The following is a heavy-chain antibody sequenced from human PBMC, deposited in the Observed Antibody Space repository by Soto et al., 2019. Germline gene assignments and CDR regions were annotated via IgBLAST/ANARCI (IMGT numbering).Heavy chain of an antibody. D-gene: IGHD1-26*01. V-gene: IGHV3-23*01. J-gene: IGHJ4*02. CDR2: ISGSGGST. Sequence: GGSLRLSCAASGFTFSSYAMSWVRQAPGKGLEWVSAISGSGGSTYYADSVKGRFTISRDNSKNTLYLQMNNLRAEDTAVYYCASGSHGTEGFDYWGQGTLVTVSS. CDR3: ASGSHGTEGFDY. CDR1: GFTFSSYA.